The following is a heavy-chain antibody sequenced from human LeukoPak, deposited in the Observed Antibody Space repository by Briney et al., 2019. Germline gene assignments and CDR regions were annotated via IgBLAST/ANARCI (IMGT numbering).Heavy chain of an antibody. CDR2: ISGDGGRT. J-gene: IGHJ4*02. Sequence: PGGSLRLSCAASGFTFDDYAMNWVRQAPGKGLEWVSLISGDGGRTFYADSVKGRFTISRDNAKNSLYLQMNSLRAEDTAVYYCARDPGLDYWGQGTLVTVSS. V-gene: IGHV3-43*02. CDR1: GFTFDDYA. CDR3: ARDPGLDY.